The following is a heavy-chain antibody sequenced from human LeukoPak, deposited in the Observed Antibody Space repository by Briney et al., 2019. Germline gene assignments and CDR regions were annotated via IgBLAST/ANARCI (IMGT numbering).Heavy chain of an antibody. V-gene: IGHV3-15*01. J-gene: IGHJ1*01. CDR1: GFTFSNAW. CDR3: TTGRLDDFWSGYYSEYFQH. Sequence: GGSLRLSCAAPGFTFSNAWMSWVRQAPGKGLEWVGRIKSKTDGGTTDYAAPVKGRFTISRDDSKNTLYLQMNSLKTEDTAVYYCTTGRLDDFWSGYYSEYFQHWGQGTLVTVSS. CDR2: IKSKTDGGTT. D-gene: IGHD3-3*01.